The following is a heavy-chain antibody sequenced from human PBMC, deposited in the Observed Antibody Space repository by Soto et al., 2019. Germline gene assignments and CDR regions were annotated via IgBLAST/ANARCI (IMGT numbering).Heavy chain of an antibody. CDR1: GYTFASYG. CDR3: ARDGDSTNKAPFDY. Sequence: ASVKVSCKASGYTFASYGSRWVRQAPGQGHEWMGWISAYNGNTNYAQKLQGRVTMTTDTSTSTAYMELRSLRSDDTAVYYCARDGDSTNKAPFDYWGQGTLLTISS. J-gene: IGHJ4*02. D-gene: IGHD2-2*01. V-gene: IGHV1-18*01. CDR2: ISAYNGNT.